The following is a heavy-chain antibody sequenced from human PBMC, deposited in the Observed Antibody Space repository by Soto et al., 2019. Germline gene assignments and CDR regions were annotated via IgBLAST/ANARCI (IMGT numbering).Heavy chain of an antibody. CDR3: ARGDDYYDTRYDAFDI. D-gene: IGHD3-22*01. V-gene: IGHV1-18*01. CDR1: GYTFTSYG. J-gene: IGHJ3*02. CDR2: ISAYNGNT. Sequence: ASVKVSCKASGYTFTSYGISWVRQAPGQGLEWMGWISAYNGNTNYAQKLQGRVTMTTDTSTSTAYMELKSLRSDDTAVYYCARGDDYYDTRYDAFDIWGQGTMVTVSS.